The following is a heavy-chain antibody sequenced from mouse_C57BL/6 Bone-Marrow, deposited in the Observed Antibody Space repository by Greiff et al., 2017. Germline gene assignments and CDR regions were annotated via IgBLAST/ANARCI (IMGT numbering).Heavy chain of an antibody. CDR3: ARLYDNDCKAWVAY. D-gene: IGHD2-4*01. CDR2: INPSSGYT. J-gene: IGHJ3*01. CDR1: GYTFTSYT. V-gene: IGHV1-4*01. Sequence: QVQLKQSGAELARPGASVKMSCKASGYTFTSYTMHWVKQRPGQGLEWIGYINPSSGYTKYNQKFKDKATLTADKSSSTAYMQLSSLTSEDSAVYYCARLYDNDCKAWVAYWGQGTLVTVSA.